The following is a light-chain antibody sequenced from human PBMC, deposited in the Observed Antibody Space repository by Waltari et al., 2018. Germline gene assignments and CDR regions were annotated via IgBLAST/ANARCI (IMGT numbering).Light chain of an antibody. Sequence: DIQMTQSPSSLSASIGDSVTITCRESRSINVFLHWYQQKPGKAPNLLIHAATRLESGAPSRVSGTGSGTEFTLTISNLQPEDFATYYCQQSYDFPYTFGQGTNLEIK. CDR3: QQSYDFPYT. V-gene: IGKV1-39*01. CDR1: RSINVF. J-gene: IGKJ2*01. CDR2: AAT.